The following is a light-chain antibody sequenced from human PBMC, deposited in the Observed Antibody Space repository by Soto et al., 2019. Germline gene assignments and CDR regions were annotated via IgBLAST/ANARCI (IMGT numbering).Light chain of an antibody. CDR1: QSVSSW. CDR2: KAS. CDR3: QQYGNYPWT. Sequence: DIQMTQSPSTLSASVGDRVTITCRASQSVSSWLAWYQQKPGKAPKLLIYKASSLESGVPSRFSGSGSGTEFTLTISSLQPDDFATYYCQQYGNYPWTFGQGTKLEIK. J-gene: IGKJ1*01. V-gene: IGKV1-5*03.